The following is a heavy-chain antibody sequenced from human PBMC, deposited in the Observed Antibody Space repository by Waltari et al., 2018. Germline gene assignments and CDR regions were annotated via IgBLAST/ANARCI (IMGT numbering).Heavy chain of an antibody. CDR2: INHSGST. CDR3: ARGTVTTGLDY. D-gene: IGHD4-17*01. Sequence: QVQLQQWGAGLLKPSETLSLTCAVYGGSFSGYYWSWIRQPPGKGLEGIGEINHSGSTNYNPSLKSRVTISVDTSKNQFSLKLSSVTAADTAVYYCARGTVTTGLDYWGQGTLVTVSS. CDR1: GGSFSGYY. J-gene: IGHJ4*02. V-gene: IGHV4-34*01.